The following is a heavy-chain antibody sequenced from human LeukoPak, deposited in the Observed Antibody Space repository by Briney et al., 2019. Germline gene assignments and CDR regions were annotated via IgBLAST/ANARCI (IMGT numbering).Heavy chain of an antibody. CDR3: ARHFCSSAGCYSFHY. J-gene: IGHJ4*02. V-gene: IGHV4-39*01. CDR2: IYYSGST. Sequence: SETLSLTCTVSGGSISSSSYYWAWIRQPPGKGLEWIGNIYYSGSTYYNPPLKSRVTISVDTSKNQFSLKLSSVIAADTGVYYCARHFCSSAGCYSFHYWGQGTLVTVSS. D-gene: IGHD2-15*01. CDR1: GGSISSSSYY.